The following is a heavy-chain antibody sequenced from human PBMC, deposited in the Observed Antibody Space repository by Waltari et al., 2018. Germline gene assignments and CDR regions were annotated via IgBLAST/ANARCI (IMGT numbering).Heavy chain of an antibody. Sequence: QVQLVQSGTEVKKPGASVKLSCKASGYTFTSFAMHWVRPAPGQSVEWMGWINAGSVNTKYSQKFQGRVTITWDTSASTVYMELTSLRSEDTAVYYCARSYYYDSSGSTATTFDYWGQGTLVTVSS. CDR3: ARSYYYDSSGSTATTFDY. J-gene: IGHJ4*02. CDR1: GYTFTSFA. V-gene: IGHV1-3*01. CDR2: INAGSVNT. D-gene: IGHD3-22*01.